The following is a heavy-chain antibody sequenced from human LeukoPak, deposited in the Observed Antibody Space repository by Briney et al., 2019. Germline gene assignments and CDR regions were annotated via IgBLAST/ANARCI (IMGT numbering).Heavy chain of an antibody. CDR3: ARRYCSSTSCSLYYFDY. V-gene: IGHV1-69*05. CDR1: GGTFSSYA. Sequence: SVKVSCKASGGTFSSYAISWVRQAPGQGLEWMGGIIPIFGTANYAQKFQGRVTITTDESTSTAYMELRSLRSDDTAVYYCARRYCSSTSCSLYYFDYWGQGTLVTVSS. D-gene: IGHD2-2*01. CDR2: IIPIFGTA. J-gene: IGHJ4*02.